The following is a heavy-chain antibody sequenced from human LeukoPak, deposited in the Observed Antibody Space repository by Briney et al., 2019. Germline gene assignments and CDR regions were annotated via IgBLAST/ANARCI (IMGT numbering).Heavy chain of an antibody. CDR3: TRDEGATVATYRFDF. Sequence: GGSVRLSCEASGFAFSNYYMSWVRQAPGEGLEWLANIKYDGSYTYYVDSLNGRFTISRDNAKNSLYLQMSSLRADDTAVYYCTRDEGATVATYRFDFWGQGTLVTVSS. J-gene: IGHJ4*02. V-gene: IGHV3-7*01. CDR1: GFAFSNYY. CDR2: IKYDGSYT. D-gene: IGHD4-23*01.